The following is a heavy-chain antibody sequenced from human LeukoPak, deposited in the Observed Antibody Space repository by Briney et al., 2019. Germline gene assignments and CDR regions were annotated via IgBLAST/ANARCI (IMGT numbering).Heavy chain of an antibody. D-gene: IGHD6-19*01. CDR1: GYTLTPYY. CDR2: INLNSGGT. V-gene: IGHV1-2*02. Sequence: GASVKVSCMASGYTLTPYYLQWVRPASGRGREWMAWINLNSGGTKYAQKFQDRLTLTSETSISTVYMELSRRMFADTAVYYWATDTPSDWSLYWGQGTLVTVSS. CDR3: ATDTPSDWSLY. J-gene: IGHJ4*02.